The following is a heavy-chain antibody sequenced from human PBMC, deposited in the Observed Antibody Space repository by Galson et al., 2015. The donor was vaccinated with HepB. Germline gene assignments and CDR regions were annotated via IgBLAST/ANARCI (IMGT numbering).Heavy chain of an antibody. CDR3: AKRGQDSSWYEH. CDR2: ISYDGSNK. V-gene: IGHV3-30*18. Sequence: SLRLSCAASGFTFSSYGMHWVRQAPGKGLEWVAVISYDGSNKYYADSVKGRFTISRDNSKNTLYLQMNSLRAEDTAVYYCAKRGQDSSWYEHWGQGTLVTVSS. CDR1: GFTFSSYG. D-gene: IGHD6-13*01. J-gene: IGHJ5*02.